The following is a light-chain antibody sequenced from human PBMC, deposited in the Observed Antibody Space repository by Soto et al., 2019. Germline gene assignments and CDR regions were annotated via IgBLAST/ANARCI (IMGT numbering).Light chain of an antibody. CDR1: SSDVGSYNL. Sequence: QSALTQPASVSGSPGQSITISCTGTSSDVGSYNLVSWYHQHPGKAPKLMIYEGSKRPSGVSNRFSGSKSGNTASLTISGPQAEDEADYYCCSYAGTTTPVVFGGGTKLTVL. J-gene: IGLJ2*01. CDR3: CSYAGTTTPVV. CDR2: EGS. V-gene: IGLV2-23*01.